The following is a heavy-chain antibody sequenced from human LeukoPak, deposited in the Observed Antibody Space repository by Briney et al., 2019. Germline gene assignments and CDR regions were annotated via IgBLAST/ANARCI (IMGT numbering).Heavy chain of an antibody. CDR1: GGSFSGYY. J-gene: IGHJ5*02. V-gene: IGHV4-34*01. CDR3: ARRSIAARPRWFDP. D-gene: IGHD6-6*01. Sequence: SETLSLTCAVYGGSFSGYYWSWIRQRPRKGLEWIGEINHSGSTNYNPSLKSRVTISVDTSTNQFSLKLSSVTAADTAVYYCARRSIAARPRWFDPWGQGTLVTVSS. CDR2: INHSGST.